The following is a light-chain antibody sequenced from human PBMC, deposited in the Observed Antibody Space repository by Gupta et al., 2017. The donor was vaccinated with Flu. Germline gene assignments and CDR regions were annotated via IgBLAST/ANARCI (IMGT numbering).Light chain of an antibody. CDR3: AAWNGSMNGWV. CDR1: NSNIGTNH. J-gene: IGLJ3*02. V-gene: IGLV1-44*01. CDR2: SNN. Sequence: QSALTHPPSASGPPAHRLTISWSVSNSNIGTNHVNWYQQLPVTAPKLLIYSNNQRPSGVPDRFSGSKYGTSASLAISGLRAEDEADYYCAAWNGSMNGWVFGGGTKLTVL.